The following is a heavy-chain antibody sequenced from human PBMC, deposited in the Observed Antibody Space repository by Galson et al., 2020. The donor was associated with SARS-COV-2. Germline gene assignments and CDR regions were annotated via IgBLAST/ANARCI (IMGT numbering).Heavy chain of an antibody. J-gene: IGHJ4*02. CDR3: AKDKQWLGTDS. D-gene: IGHD6-19*01. CDR2: LWHDGTIK. CDR1: GFTFSSHG. Sequence: GGSLRLSCAASGFTFSSHGMHWVRQAPGKGLEWVAFLWHDGTIKHYADSVKGRFIISRDKSKSTLYLQMNSLTVEDTAVYYCAKDKQWLGTDSWGQGTLVTVSA. V-gene: IGHV3-30*02.